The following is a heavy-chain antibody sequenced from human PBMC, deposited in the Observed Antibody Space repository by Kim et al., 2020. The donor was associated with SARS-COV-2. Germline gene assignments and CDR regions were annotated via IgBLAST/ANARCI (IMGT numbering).Heavy chain of an antibody. CDR3: AKAYKNHDTAIGY. D-gene: IGHD5-18*01. Sequence: GGSLRLSCAASGFTFSSYAMSWVRQAPGKGLEWVAAISGSGGSTYYADSVKGRFTISRDNSKNTLYLQMNSLRAEDTAVYYCAKAYKNHDTAIGYWGQGTPVTVSS. J-gene: IGHJ4*02. V-gene: IGHV3-23*01. CDR1: GFTFSSYA. CDR2: ISGSGGST.